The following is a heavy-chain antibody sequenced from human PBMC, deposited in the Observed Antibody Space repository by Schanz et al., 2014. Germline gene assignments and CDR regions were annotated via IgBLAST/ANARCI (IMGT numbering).Heavy chain of an antibody. D-gene: IGHD6-6*01. J-gene: IGHJ3*02. Sequence: VQLVESGGGVVQPGRSLRLSCAASGFTFSSYSMNWVRQAPGKGLEWVSYISSSSSTIYYADSVKGRFTISRDNAKNSLYLQMNSLRDEDTAVYYCASLRVEYSSSFGAFDIWGQGTMVTVSS. CDR3: ASLRVEYSSSFGAFDI. V-gene: IGHV3-48*02. CDR2: ISSSSSTI. CDR1: GFTFSSYS.